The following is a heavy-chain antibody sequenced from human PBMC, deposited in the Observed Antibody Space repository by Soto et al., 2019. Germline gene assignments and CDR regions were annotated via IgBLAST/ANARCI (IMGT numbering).Heavy chain of an antibody. CDR3: TTGIEYSSSPRGHYYYYGMDV. CDR2: IKSKTDGGTT. CDR1: GFTFSNAW. Sequence: GSLRLSCAASGFTFSNAWMSWVRQAPGKGLEWVGRIKSKTDGGTTDYAAPVKGRFTISRDDSKNTLYLQMNSLKTEDTAVYYCTTGIEYSSSPRGHYYYYGMDVWGQGTTVTVSS. D-gene: IGHD6-6*01. J-gene: IGHJ6*02. V-gene: IGHV3-15*01.